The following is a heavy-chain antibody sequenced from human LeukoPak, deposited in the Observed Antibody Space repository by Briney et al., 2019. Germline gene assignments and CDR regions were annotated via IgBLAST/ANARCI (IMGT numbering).Heavy chain of an antibody. CDR1: GFTFSSYS. CDR3: ARGAYICSDGSCHKY. J-gene: IGHJ4*02. Sequence: PGGSLRLSCAASGFTFSSYSMSWVRQAPGKGLEWVSSISSSSSYIYYADSVKGRFTISRDNAKNSLYLQMNSLRAEDTAVYYCARGAYICSDGSCHKYWGQGTLVTVSS. V-gene: IGHV3-21*01. CDR2: ISSSSSYI. D-gene: IGHD2-15*01.